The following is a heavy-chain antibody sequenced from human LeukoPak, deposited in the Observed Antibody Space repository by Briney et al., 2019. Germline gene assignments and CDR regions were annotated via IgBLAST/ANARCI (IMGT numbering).Heavy chain of an antibody. D-gene: IGHD3-16*01. CDR2: MNQDGSEK. CDR1: GFTFSDAG. CDR3: ATYTHWVAGDV. J-gene: IGHJ6*02. V-gene: IGHV3-7*01. Sequence: PGGSLRLSCAASGFTFSDAGMSWVRQGPGKGLELVANMNQDGSEKDYVDSVQRRFTISRDNVTNSLYLQTSSLRAEDTAVYYCATYTHWVAGDVWGQGTTVTVSS.